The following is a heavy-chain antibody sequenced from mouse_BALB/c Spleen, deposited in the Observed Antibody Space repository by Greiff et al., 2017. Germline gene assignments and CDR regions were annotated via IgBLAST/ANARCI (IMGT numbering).Heavy chain of an antibody. J-gene: IGHJ4*01. CDR3: ARDDRYALDY. D-gene: IGHD2-14*01. Sequence: VQLKQSGAELVKPGASVKLSCTASGFNIKDTYMHWVKQRPEQGLEWIGRIDPANGNTKYDPKFQGKATITADTSSNTAYLQLSSLTSEDTAVYYCARDDRYALDYWGQGTSVTVSS. V-gene: IGHV14-3*02. CDR1: GFNIKDTY. CDR2: IDPANGNT.